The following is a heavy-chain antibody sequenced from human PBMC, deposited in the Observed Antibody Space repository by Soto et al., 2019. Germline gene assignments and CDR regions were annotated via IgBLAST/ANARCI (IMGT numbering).Heavy chain of an antibody. CDR1: GYTFACYL. D-gene: IGHD2-15*01. CDR2: IYPADSDT. J-gene: IGHJ4*01. V-gene: IGHV5-51*01. Sequence: GESLKISSKASGYTFACYLIGWVRQMPGKGLEWMGIIYPADSDTRYNPSFQGQVTISADKSITTAYLQWSSLKASATAMYYCARGPTPLFDHWGQGTLVTVSS. CDR3: ARGPTPLFDH.